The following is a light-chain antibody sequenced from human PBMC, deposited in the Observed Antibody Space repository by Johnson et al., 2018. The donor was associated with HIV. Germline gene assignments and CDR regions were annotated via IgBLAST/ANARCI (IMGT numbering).Light chain of an antibody. Sequence: QSVLTQPPSVSAAPVQKVTISCSGSSSNIGSNYVSWYQQLPGTAPKLLIYDNNKRPSGIPDRFSGSKSGTSATLGITGLQTGDEGDYFCGAWDSTLNAYVFGTGTKVTVL. J-gene: IGLJ1*01. CDR3: GAWDSTLNAYV. V-gene: IGLV1-51*01. CDR1: SSNIGSNY. CDR2: DNN.